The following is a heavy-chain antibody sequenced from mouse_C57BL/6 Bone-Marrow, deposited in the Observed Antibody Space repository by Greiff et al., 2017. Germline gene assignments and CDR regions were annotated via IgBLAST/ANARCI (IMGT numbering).Heavy chain of an antibody. CDR3: ARVRLRRDFDY. Sequence: EVQVVESGGGLVKPGGSLKLSCAASGFTFSSYAMSWVRQTPEKRLEWVATISDGGSYTYSPDNVKGRFTISRDNAKNNLYLQMSHLKSEDTAMYYCARVRLRRDFDYWGQGTTLTVSS. J-gene: IGHJ2*01. D-gene: IGHD2-4*01. CDR2: ISDGGSYT. V-gene: IGHV5-4*01. CDR1: GFTFSSYA.